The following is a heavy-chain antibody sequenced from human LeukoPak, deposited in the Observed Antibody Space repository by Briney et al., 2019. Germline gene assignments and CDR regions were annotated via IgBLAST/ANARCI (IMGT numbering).Heavy chain of an antibody. CDR1: GFTFSNYV. CDR2: ISGSGGST. CDR3: AKDQEQHLGLLDY. Sequence: PGGSLRLSCAASGFTFSNYVMSWVRQAPGKGLEWVSAISGSGGSTYYADSVKGRFTISRDNSKNTLYLQMNSLRAEDTAVYYCAKDQEQHLGLLDYWGQGTLVTVSS. V-gene: IGHV3-23*01. D-gene: IGHD6-13*01. J-gene: IGHJ4*02.